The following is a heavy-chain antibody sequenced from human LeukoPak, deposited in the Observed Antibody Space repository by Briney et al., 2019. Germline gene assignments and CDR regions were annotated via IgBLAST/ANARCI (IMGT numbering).Heavy chain of an antibody. CDR1: GDSISTSSYY. Sequence: SETLSLTCSVSGDSISTSSYYWSWIRQPPGKGLEWIGEINHSGSTNYNPSLKSRVTISVDTSKNQFSLKLSSVTAADTAVYYCARGGRMVRGSRDYYYMDVWGKGTTVTVSS. V-gene: IGHV4-39*07. CDR3: ARGGRMVRGSRDYYYMDV. D-gene: IGHD3-10*01. J-gene: IGHJ6*03. CDR2: INHSGST.